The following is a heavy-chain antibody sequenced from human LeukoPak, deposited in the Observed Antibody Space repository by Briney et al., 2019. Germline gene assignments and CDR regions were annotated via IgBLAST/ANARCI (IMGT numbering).Heavy chain of an antibody. Sequence: SETLSLTCTVSGGSISSYYWSWIRQPAGKGLEWIGRIYTSGSTNYNPSLKSRVTMSVDTSKNQFSLKLSSVTAADTAVYYCARANRPYCGGDCYSLPYYYYYMDVWGKGTTVTISS. V-gene: IGHV4-4*07. D-gene: IGHD2-21*02. J-gene: IGHJ6*03. CDR1: GGSISSYY. CDR3: ARANRPYCGGDCYSLPYYYYYMDV. CDR2: IYTSGST.